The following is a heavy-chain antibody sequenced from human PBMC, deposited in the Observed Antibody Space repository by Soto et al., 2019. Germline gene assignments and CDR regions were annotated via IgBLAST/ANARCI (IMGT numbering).Heavy chain of an antibody. Sequence: SETLSLTCTVSGGSISSYSWSWIRQPPGKGLEWIGYFYFSESTYYNPSLESRVTISVDTSKNQFSLKVTSVTVADTAVYFCARLGGYCSSANCFGYYAMDVWGQGTTVTVSS. D-gene: IGHD2-2*01. CDR2: FYFSEST. J-gene: IGHJ6*02. CDR1: GGSISSYS. V-gene: IGHV4-59*08. CDR3: ARLGGYCSSANCFGYYAMDV.